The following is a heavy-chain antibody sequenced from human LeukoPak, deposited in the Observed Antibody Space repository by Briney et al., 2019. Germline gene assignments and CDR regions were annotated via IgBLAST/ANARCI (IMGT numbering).Heavy chain of an antibody. CDR2: INPSGGST. D-gene: IGHD3-10*01. CDR1: GGTFSNFA. J-gene: IGHJ3*02. V-gene: IGHV1-46*01. Sequence: ASVKVSCKASGGTFSNFAISWVRQAPGQGLEWMGIINPSGGSTSYAQKFQGRVTMTRDTSTSTVYMELSSLRSEDTAVYYCARGISSFLRITNAFDIWGQGTMVTVSS. CDR3: ARGISSFLRITNAFDI.